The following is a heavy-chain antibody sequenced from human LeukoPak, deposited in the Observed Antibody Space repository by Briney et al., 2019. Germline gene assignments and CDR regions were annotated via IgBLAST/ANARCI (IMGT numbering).Heavy chain of an antibody. CDR2: INSDGSST. CDR3: ARRIAAAAAPYYLDY. Sequence: GGSLRLSCAASGFTFSSYWMHWVRQAPGKGLLWVSRINSDGSSTSYADSVKGRFTISRDNAKNTLYLQMNSLRAEHTAVYYCARRIAAAAAPYYLDYWGQGTLVTVSS. CDR1: GFTFSSYW. V-gene: IGHV3-74*01. D-gene: IGHD6-13*01. J-gene: IGHJ4*02.